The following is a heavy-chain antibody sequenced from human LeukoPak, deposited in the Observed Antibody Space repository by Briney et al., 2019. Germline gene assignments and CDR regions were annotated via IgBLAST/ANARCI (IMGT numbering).Heavy chain of an antibody. J-gene: IGHJ4*02. CDR2: IDWNDDE. D-gene: IGHD3-10*01. CDR3: ARTGKTGPGALGYFEY. Sequence: RRSGPTLVNPTQTLTLTCTFSGFSLTTSGVCVSWIRQPPGKALEWLARIDWNDDEHYSTFLKTRLSISKDTSKNRVVLTMTNMDPVDTATYYCARTGKTGPGALGYFEYWGQGTLVTVSS. V-gene: IGHV2-70*11. CDR1: GFSLTTSGVC.